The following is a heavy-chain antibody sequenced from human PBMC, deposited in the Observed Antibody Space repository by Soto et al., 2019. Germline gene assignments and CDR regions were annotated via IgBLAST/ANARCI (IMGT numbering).Heavy chain of an antibody. V-gene: IGHV3-23*01. J-gene: IGHJ6*03. CDR3: AKHVQILYYYYYMDV. CDR2: ISGSGGST. D-gene: IGHD3-9*01. CDR1: GFTFSSYA. Sequence: EVQLLESGGGLVQRGGSRRLSCAASGFTFSSYAMSWVRQAPGKGLEWVSAISGSGGSTYYADSVKGRFTISRDNSKNTLYLQMNSLRAEDTAVYYCAKHVQILYYYYYMDVWGKGTTVTVSS.